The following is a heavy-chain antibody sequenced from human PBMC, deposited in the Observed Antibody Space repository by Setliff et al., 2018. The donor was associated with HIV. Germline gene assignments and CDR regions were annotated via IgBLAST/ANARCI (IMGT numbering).Heavy chain of an antibody. CDR1: GFTFSNYG. CDR3: AKDPRKTYYYGSGSSPEDY. J-gene: IGHJ4*02. Sequence: PGGSLRLSCAASGFTFSNYGMHWVRQAPGKGLEWVAVIWYDGSNKYYADSVKGRFTISRDNSKSTLYLQMNSLRAEDTAVYYCAKDPRKTYYYGSGSSPEDYWGQGTLVTVSS. V-gene: IGHV3-33*06. CDR2: IWYDGSNK. D-gene: IGHD3-10*01.